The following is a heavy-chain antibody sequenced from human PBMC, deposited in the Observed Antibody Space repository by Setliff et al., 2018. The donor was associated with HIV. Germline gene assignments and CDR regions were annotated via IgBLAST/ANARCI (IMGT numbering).Heavy chain of an antibody. D-gene: IGHD3-16*02. CDR1: GYTFTRNI. V-gene: IGHV1-3*01. J-gene: IGHJ5*02. CDR2: INAANGNT. Sequence: ASVKVSYKASGYTFTRNIVHWVRQAPGQRLEWMGWINAANGNTKYSQKFQGRVTITRDTSATTVYMELHSLRSEDTAVYYCARDIGTVWHNWFDPWGQGTLVTVSS. CDR3: ARDIGTVWHNWFDP.